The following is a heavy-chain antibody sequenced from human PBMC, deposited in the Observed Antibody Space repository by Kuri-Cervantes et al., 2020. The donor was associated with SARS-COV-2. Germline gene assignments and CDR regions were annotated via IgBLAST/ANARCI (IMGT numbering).Heavy chain of an antibody. J-gene: IGHJ5*02. CDR3: ARGFLDSYGLNWFDP. V-gene: IGHV4-34*01. D-gene: IGHD5-18*01. CDR1: SGSFSDYY. Sequence: GSLRLSCAGYSGSFSDYYWSWIRQTPEMGLEWIGEINHSGSTNYNPSLKSRVTISVDTSKNQFSLELSSVTAADTAVYYCARGFLDSYGLNWFDPWGQGTLVTVSS. CDR2: INHSGST.